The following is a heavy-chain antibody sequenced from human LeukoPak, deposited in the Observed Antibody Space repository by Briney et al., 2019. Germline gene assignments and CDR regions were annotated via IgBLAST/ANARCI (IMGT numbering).Heavy chain of an antibody. CDR3: TSGIVGATNDYYYYGMDV. CDR2: IKSKTDGGTT. J-gene: IGHJ6*02. D-gene: IGHD1-26*01. V-gene: IGHV3-15*01. Sequence: GGSLRLSCAASGFXFSNAWMSWVRQAPGKGLEWVGRIKSKTDGGTTDYAAPVKGRFTISRDDSKNTLYLQMNSLKTEDTAVYYRTSGIVGATNDYYYYGMDVWGQGTTVTVSS. CDR1: GFXFSNAW.